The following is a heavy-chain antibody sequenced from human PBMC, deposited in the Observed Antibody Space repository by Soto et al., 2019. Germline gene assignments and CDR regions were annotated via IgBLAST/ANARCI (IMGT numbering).Heavy chain of an antibody. CDR1: GFTFSTYS. D-gene: IGHD2-2*01. CDR2: IGSSSSTI. J-gene: IGHJ4*02. CDR3: ARVVGYCSSTSCKELDY. Sequence: GGSLRLSCAASGFTFSTYSMNWVRQAPGKGLEWVSYIGSSSSTIYYADSVKGRFTISRDNAKSSLYLQMDSLRAEDTALYFCARVVGYCSSTSCKELDYWGQGTLVTVSS. V-gene: IGHV3-48*01.